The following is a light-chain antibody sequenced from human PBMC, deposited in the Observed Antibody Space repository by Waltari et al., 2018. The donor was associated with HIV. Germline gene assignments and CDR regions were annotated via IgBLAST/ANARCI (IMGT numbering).Light chain of an antibody. CDR2: DFA. J-gene: IGLJ3*02. V-gene: IGLV2-14*03. CDR1: DSAFVLYIF. Sequence: SAVTQPASVSGLPGQSITISCSGYDSAFVLYIFFSWYQQHPGKLPRLILYDFASRPCGISARFSGSKSGHTASLNSSGHRAEDEADYYCASFTGDNSLLFGGGTKVTVL. CDR3: ASFTGDNSLL.